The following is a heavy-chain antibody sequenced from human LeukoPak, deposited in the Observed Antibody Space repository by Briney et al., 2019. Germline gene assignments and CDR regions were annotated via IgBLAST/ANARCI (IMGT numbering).Heavy chain of an antibody. D-gene: IGHD5-12*01. V-gene: IGHV3-23*01. J-gene: IGHJ4*02. CDR2: FSVSDQTT. Sequence: GGSLRLSCAASGFTFSSYAMSWVRQAPGKGLEWVSGFSVSDQTTYYADSVKGRFTISRDNSKNTLYLQMNSLRAEDTAVYYCARGPSGYHNTGGQGTLVTVSS. CDR3: ARGPSGYHNT. CDR1: GFTFSSYA.